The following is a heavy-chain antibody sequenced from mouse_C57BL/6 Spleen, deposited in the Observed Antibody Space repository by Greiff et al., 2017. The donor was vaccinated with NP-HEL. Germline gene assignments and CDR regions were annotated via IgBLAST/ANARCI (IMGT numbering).Heavy chain of an antibody. J-gene: IGHJ1*03. Sequence: VQLQQPGAELVKPGASVKLSCKASGYTFTSYWMHWVKQRPGQGLEWIGMIHPNSGSTNYYEKFKSKATLTVDKSSSTAYMQLSSLTSEDSAVYYCARDSTVYFDVWGTGTTVTVSS. V-gene: IGHV1-64*01. D-gene: IGHD1-1*01. CDR2: IHPNSGST. CDR1: GYTFTSYW. CDR3: ARDSTVYFDV.